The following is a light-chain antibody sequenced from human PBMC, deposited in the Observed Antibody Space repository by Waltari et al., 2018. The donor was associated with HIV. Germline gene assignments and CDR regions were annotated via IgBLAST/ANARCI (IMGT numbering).Light chain of an antibody. CDR1: QSVSTN. Sequence: EVVMTQSPAALSVSPGERATLSCRASQSVSTNLAWYQQKSGQGPRLLIYGASTRATGIPARFSGSVSGTEFTLTISSLQSEDFAVYFCQQYDDWPPITFGQGTRLEIK. J-gene: IGKJ5*01. CDR2: GAS. CDR3: QQYDDWPPIT. V-gene: IGKV3-15*01.